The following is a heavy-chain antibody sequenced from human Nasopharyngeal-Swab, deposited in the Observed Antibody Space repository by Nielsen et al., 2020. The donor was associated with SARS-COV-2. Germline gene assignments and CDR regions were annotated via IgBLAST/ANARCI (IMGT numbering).Heavy chain of an antibody. CDR3: ARGIVRIAARPRGNWFDP. CDR2: INHSGST. V-gene: IGHV4-34*01. D-gene: IGHD6-6*01. J-gene: IGHJ5*02. Sequence: PQAPGKGLEWIGEINHSGSTNYNPSLKSRVTISVDTSKNQFSLKLSSVTAADTAVYYCARGIVRIAARPRGNWFDPWGQGTLVTVSS.